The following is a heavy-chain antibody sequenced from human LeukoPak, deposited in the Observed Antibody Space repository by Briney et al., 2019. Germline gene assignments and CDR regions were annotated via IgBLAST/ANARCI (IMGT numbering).Heavy chain of an antibody. Sequence: GGSLRLSCVGYGFPFSSYSMNWVRQAPGEGLEWVSSIDLNGNHINYADSVKDRFTISRDNPKNSLFLQMDSLRVEDTAVYYCARDRGLGLPNWFTSWGQGTLVTVSS. CDR3: ARDRGLGLPNWFTS. CDR2: IDLNGNHI. CDR1: GFPFSSYS. V-gene: IGHV3-21*01. D-gene: IGHD2-15*01. J-gene: IGHJ5*01.